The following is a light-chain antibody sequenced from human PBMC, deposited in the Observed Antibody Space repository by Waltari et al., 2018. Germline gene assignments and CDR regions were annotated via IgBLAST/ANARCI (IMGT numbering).Light chain of an antibody. V-gene: IGLV2-14*01. J-gene: IGLJ3*02. CDR1: SSDVGGYNY. CDR2: DVS. CDR3: SSYTSSSTWV. Sequence: QSALTQPASVSGSPGQSITISCTGTSSDVGGYNYVSWYQQHPGKAPKLMIYDVSNRPSGVSNRFSDSKSGNTAYLTISGLQAEDEADYYCSSYTSSSTWVFGGGTKLTVL.